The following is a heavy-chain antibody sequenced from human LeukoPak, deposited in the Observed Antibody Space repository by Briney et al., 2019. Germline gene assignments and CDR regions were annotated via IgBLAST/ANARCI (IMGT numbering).Heavy chain of an antibody. CDR2: INPSGGST. J-gene: IGHJ4*02. CDR1: GYTFTSYY. Sequence: ASVKVSCKASGYTFTSYYMHWVRQAPGQGLEWMGIINPSGGSTSYAQKFQGRVTMTRDTSTSTVYMELRSLRSDDTAVYYCARVPSSTTCFDFWGQGTLVTVSS. D-gene: IGHD2-2*01. V-gene: IGHV1-46*01. CDR3: ARVPSSTTCFDF.